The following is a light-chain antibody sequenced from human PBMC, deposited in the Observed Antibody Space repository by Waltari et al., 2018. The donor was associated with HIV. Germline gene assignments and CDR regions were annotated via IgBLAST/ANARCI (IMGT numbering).Light chain of an antibody. Sequence: QPVLTQPPSVSAAPGRSVTITCSGSTSNIEPNYVSWYQQTPGTAPKLLIYDKNKRPAGIPWRFSGSKSATSATLGITGLQTGDEAEYFCGTWDSSLNTPVFGGGSRLTVL. CDR2: DKN. J-gene: IGLJ2*01. V-gene: IGLV1-51*01. CDR3: GTWDSSLNTPV. CDR1: TSNIEPNY.